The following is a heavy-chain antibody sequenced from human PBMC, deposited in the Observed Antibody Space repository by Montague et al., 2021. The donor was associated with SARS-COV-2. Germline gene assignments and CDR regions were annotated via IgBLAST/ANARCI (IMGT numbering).Heavy chain of an antibody. V-gene: IGHV4-59*01. Sequence: SETLSLTCPFSGRSISSYYWSRIRQPPGKGLVWIGYLYSSGSTNYNPSLKSRVTISVDTSKNQFSLKLSSVTAADTAVYYCAREGILWFGDLAPYYYGMDVWGQGTTVTVSS. J-gene: IGHJ6*02. CDR1: GRSISSYY. CDR3: AREGILWFGDLAPYYYGMDV. CDR2: LYSSGST. D-gene: IGHD3-10*01.